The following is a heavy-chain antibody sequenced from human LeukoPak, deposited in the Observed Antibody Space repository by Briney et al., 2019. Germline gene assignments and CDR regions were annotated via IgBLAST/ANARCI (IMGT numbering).Heavy chain of an antibody. D-gene: IGHD2-2*01. CDR3: ARGMYHDAFDI. Sequence: SETLSLTCAVYGGSFSGYYWSWIRQPPGEGLEWIGEINHSGSTNYNPSLKSRVTISVDTSKNQFSLKLSSVTAADTAVYYCARGMYHDAFDIWGQGTMVTVSS. J-gene: IGHJ3*02. V-gene: IGHV4-34*01. CDR1: GGSFSGYY. CDR2: INHSGST.